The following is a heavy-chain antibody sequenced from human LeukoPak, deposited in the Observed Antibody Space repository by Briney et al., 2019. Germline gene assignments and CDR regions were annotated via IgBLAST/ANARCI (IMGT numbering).Heavy chain of an antibody. Sequence: QPGGSLRLSCVASGFTFEKYAMAWVRQVPGKGLEWVSTISAWGDSTNYADSVKGRFTVSRDNSKDTLYLQMSSVRVDDTAVYYCARDRGRYYDSRGFYWGYYFDSWGQGILVTVST. CDR3: ARDRGRYYDSRGFYWGYYFDS. J-gene: IGHJ4*02. V-gene: IGHV3-23*01. CDR2: ISAWGDST. CDR1: GFTFEKYA. D-gene: IGHD3-22*01.